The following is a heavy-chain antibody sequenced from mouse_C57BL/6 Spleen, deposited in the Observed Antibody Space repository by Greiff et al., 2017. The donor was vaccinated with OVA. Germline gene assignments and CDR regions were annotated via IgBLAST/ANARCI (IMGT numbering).Heavy chain of an antibody. D-gene: IGHD1-1*01. Sequence: VKLMESGPGLVAPSQSLSITCTVSGFSLTSYAISWVRQPPGKGLEWLGVIWTGGGTNYNSALKSSLSISKDNSKSQVFLKMNSLQTDDTARYYCAREDYSGSSYWYFDVWGTGTTVTVSS. CDR1: GFSLTSYA. CDR3: AREDYSGSSYWYFDV. J-gene: IGHJ1*03. CDR2: IWTGGGT. V-gene: IGHV2-9-1*01.